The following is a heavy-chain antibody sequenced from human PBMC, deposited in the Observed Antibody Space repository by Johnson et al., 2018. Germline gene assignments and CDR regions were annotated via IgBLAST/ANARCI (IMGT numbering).Heavy chain of an antibody. V-gene: IGHV1-69*01. D-gene: IGHD6-19*01. J-gene: IGHJ6*02. Sequence: VQLVESGAEVKKPGSSVKVSCKASGGTFSSYAISWVRQAPGQGLEWMGGIIPIFGTANYAQKFQGRVTITADESTSPAYMELGSLRSEDTAVYYCARDVSGWSYYYYGMDVWGQGTTVTVSS. CDR2: IIPIFGTA. CDR1: GGTFSSYA. CDR3: ARDVSGWSYYYYGMDV.